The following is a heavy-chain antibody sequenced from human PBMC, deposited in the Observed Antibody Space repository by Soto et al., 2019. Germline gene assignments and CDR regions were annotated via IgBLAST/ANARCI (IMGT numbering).Heavy chain of an antibody. CDR2: IWYDGSNK. D-gene: IGHD5-12*01. CDR1: GFTFSSYG. Sequence: GGSLRLSCAASGFTFSSYGMHGVRQAPGKGLEWVAVIWYDGSNKYYVDSVKGRFTIYRDNAKNSLCLQMNSLRAEDTAVYYCARVGGYLTRALYYYYYYGMDVWGQGTTVTVSS. CDR3: ARVGGYLTRALYYYYYYGMDV. V-gene: IGHV3-33*01. J-gene: IGHJ6*02.